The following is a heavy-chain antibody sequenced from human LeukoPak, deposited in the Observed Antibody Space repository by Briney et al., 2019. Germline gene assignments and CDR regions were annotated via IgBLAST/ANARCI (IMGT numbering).Heavy chain of an antibody. CDR2: ISGSGGST. J-gene: IGHJ4*02. CDR3: RIYYYGSGSYFEEFFDY. CDR1: GFTFSSYA. D-gene: IGHD3-10*01. Sequence: EGSLRLSCAASGFTFSSYAMSWVRQAPGKGLEWVSAISGSGGSTYYADSVKGRFTISRDNSKNTLYLQMNSLRAEDTAVYYCRIYYYGSGSYFEEFFDYWGQGTLVTVSS. V-gene: IGHV3-23*01.